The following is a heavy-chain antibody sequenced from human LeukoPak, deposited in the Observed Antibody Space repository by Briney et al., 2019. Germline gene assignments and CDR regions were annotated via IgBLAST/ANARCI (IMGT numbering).Heavy chain of an antibody. Sequence: SETLSLTCAVYGGSFSGYYWSWIRQPPGKGLEWIGSIYYSGSTNYNPSLKSRVTISVDTSKNQFSLKLSSVTAADTAVYYCARRGSIAAALWGQGTMVTVSS. D-gene: IGHD6-13*01. CDR2: IYYSGST. CDR1: GGSFSGYY. V-gene: IGHV4-34*01. J-gene: IGHJ3*01. CDR3: ARRGSIAAAL.